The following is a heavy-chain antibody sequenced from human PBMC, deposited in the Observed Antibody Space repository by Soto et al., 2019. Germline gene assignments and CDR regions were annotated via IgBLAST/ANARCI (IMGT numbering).Heavy chain of an antibody. J-gene: IGHJ4*02. D-gene: IGHD1-26*01. Sequence: GALSLSCAASGFTFSSYGMNWVRQAPGKGLEWLSYISYSSTTTFYGDSVKGRFTISRDNAKNSPYLQMSSLRDEDTGVYFCARDRNGSHFDFWGQGALVTVSS. V-gene: IGHV3-48*02. CDR3: ARDRNGSHFDF. CDR2: ISYSSTTT. CDR1: GFTFSSYG.